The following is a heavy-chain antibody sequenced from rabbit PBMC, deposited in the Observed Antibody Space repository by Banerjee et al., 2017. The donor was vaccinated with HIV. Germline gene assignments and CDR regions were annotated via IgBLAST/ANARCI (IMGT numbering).Heavy chain of an antibody. V-gene: IGHV1S28*01. CDR3: ARSLGWGAGNL. D-gene: IGHD4-1*01. J-gene: IGHJ4*01. CDR1: GFDFSSYH. Sequence: QSLEESGGVLVTPGGTLTLTCTASGFDFSSYHMGWVRQAPGKGLEWIGWIITDDSAYYASWVNGRFTISSDNAQNTVDLQMNSLTAADTATYFCARSLGWGAGNLWGPGTLVTVS. CDR2: IITDDSA.